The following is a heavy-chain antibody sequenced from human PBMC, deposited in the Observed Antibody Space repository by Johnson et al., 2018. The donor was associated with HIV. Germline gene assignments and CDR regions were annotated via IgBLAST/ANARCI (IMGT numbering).Heavy chain of an antibody. J-gene: IGHJ3*02. Sequence: VQLVESGGGLVQPGGSLRLSCAASGFTVSSNYMSWVRQATGKGLEWVSAIGTAGDTYYPGSVTGRFTISRDNSKNTLYRQMNSLISEETAVYYCAKDSGANWNYGAFDIWGQGTMVTVSS. CDR3: AKDSGANWNYGAFDI. D-gene: IGHD1-7*01. CDR2: IGTAGDT. V-gene: IGHV3-13*01. CDR1: GFTVSSNY.